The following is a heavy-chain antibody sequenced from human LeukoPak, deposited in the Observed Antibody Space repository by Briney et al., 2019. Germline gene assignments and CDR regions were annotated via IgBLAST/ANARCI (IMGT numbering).Heavy chain of an antibody. CDR1: GLTFSSYW. V-gene: IGHV3-7*01. CDR3: ARAYYYEDY. D-gene: IGHD3-22*01. CDR2: IKQDGSEK. J-gene: IGHJ4*02. Sequence: GGSLRLSCAASGLTFSSYWMSWVRQAPGKGLEWVANIKQDGSEKYYVDSVKGRFTISRDNAKNSLYLQMNSLRAEDTAVYYCARAYYYEDYWGQGTLVTVSS.